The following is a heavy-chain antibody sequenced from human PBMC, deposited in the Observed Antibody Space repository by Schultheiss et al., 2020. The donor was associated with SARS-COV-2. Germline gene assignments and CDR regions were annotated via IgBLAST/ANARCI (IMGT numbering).Heavy chain of an antibody. CDR3: AKEHSSGPFFDY. CDR1: RFTFSSYA. CDR2: ISGSGGST. J-gene: IGHJ4*02. Sequence: GGSLRLSCAASRFTFSSYAMSWVRQAPGKGLEWVSSISGSGGSTYYADSVKGRFTISRDNSKNTLYLQMNSLRAEDTAVYYCAKEHSSGPFFDYWGQGTLVTVSS. V-gene: IGHV3-23*01. D-gene: IGHD3-22*01.